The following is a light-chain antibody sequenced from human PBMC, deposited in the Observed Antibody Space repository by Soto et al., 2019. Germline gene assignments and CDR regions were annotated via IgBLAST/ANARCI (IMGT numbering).Light chain of an antibody. CDR1: YSNIGSHY. Sequence: QSVLTQPPSASGTPGQSLTISCSGGYSNIGSHYVYWYQHFPGTAPRLLIFRDGQRPSVVPARFFGSKSDTSASLAITGLRSEDESNYYCAVWDNSMTAWVFCGGTQLTV. V-gene: IGLV1-47*01. CDR2: RDG. J-gene: IGLJ3*02. CDR3: AVWDNSMTAWV.